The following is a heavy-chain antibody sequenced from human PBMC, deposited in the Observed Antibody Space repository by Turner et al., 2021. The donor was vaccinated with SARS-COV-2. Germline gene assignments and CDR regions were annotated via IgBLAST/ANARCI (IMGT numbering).Heavy chain of an antibody. CDR1: GVTFKTYA. CDR2: ISGSGVTR. J-gene: IGHJ4*02. CDR3: AKALNGGTSPIISD. D-gene: IGHD2-15*01. Sequence: EVQVLESGGGLVQPGGSLRPSCAVPGVTFKTYAMSWVRQAPGKGLEWVSLISGSGVTRYYTDSVKGRFTISRDNSKNTLFLQMNSLRGEDTATYYCAKALNGGTSPIISDWGQGSLVTVSS. V-gene: IGHV3-23*01.